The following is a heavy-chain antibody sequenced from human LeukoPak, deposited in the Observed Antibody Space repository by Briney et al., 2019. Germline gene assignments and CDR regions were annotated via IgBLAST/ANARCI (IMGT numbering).Heavy chain of an antibody. CDR2: INPYSGGT. CDR1: GYTFTGYY. CDR3: ARDSTVTSYFDY. Sequence: ASVKVSCKASGYTFTGYYMHWVRQAPGQGLEWMGWINPYSGGTNYAQKFQGRVTMTRDTSISTAYMELSRLRSDDTAVYYCARDSTVTSYFDYWGQGTLVTVSS. V-gene: IGHV1-2*02. D-gene: IGHD4-17*01. J-gene: IGHJ4*02.